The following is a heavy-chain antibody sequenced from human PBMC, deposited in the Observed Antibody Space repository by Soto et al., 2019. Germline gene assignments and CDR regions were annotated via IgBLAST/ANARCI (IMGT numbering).Heavy chain of an antibody. CDR1: GYTFTGYY. CDR3: ARVLRGCPT. V-gene: IGHV1-69*13. CDR2: INPIFGAA. D-gene: IGHD3-10*01. Sequence: SVKVSCKASGYTFTGYYMRWVRQAPGQGLEWMGGINPIFGAANYAQKFQGRVTMTADESTSTAYMELSSLRSEDTAVYYCARVLRGCPTWGQGTLVTVSS. J-gene: IGHJ5*02.